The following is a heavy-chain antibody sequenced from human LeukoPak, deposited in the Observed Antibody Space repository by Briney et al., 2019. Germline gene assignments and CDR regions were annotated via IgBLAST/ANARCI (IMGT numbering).Heavy chain of an antibody. D-gene: IGHD2-2*01. CDR3: ANHLACGSTSCPSFDY. J-gene: IGHJ4*02. V-gene: IGHV3-21*01. CDR2: ISDDSNYI. Sequence: GGSLRLSCAASGFTFSDDSMNWGRQAPGKGLGWVSSISDDSNYIYYADSVKGRFTISRDNAKNSLYLQMNSLRAEDTAVYYCANHLACGSTSCPSFDYWGQGTLVTVSS. CDR1: GFTFSDDS.